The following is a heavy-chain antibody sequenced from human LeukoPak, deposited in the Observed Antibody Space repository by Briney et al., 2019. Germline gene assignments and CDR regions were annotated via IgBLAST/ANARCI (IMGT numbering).Heavy chain of an antibody. CDR2: IIPIFGTA. Sequence: SVKVSCKASGGTFSSYAISWVRQAPGQGLEWMGGIIPIFGTANYAQKFQGRVTITADESTSTAYMELSSLRSEDTAVYYCARDGYSYGYGYFQHWGQGTLVTVSS. CDR3: ARDGYSYGYGYFQH. CDR1: GGTFSSYA. D-gene: IGHD5-18*01. J-gene: IGHJ1*01. V-gene: IGHV1-69*13.